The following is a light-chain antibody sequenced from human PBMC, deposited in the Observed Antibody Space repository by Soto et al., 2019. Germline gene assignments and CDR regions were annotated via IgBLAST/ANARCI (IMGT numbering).Light chain of an antibody. CDR2: TAS. CDR1: QDITNY. Sequence: DIQMTQSPSSLSASVGDRVTITCRASQDITNYLAWFQQKPGKPPKSLIYTASSLQSGVPSKFSGSGSGTDFTLTISSLQPEDFATYYCQQYHSYPITFGQGTRLEIK. V-gene: IGKV1-16*02. CDR3: QQYHSYPIT. J-gene: IGKJ5*01.